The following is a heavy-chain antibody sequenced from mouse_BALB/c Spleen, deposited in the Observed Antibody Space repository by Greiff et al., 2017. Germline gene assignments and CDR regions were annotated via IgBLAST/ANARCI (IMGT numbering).Heavy chain of an antibody. CDR2: ISYSGST. CDR3: ARDLYYYGSSSYYAMDY. V-gene: IGHV3-2*02. Sequence: EVKLLESGPGLVKPSQSLSLTCTVTGYSITSDYAWNWIRQFPGNKLEWMGYISYSGSTSYNPSLKSRISITRDTSKNQFFLQLNSVTTEDTATYYCARDLYYYGSSSYYAMDYWGQGTAVTVSS. J-gene: IGHJ4*01. CDR1: GYSITSDYA. D-gene: IGHD1-1*01.